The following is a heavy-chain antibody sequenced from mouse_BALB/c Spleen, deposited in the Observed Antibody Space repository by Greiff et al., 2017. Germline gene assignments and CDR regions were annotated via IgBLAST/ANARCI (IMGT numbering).Heavy chain of an antibody. CDR1: GFTFSSFG. CDR3: ARGCGSSYYFDV. CDR2: IGSGSSTI. J-gene: IGHJ1*01. D-gene: IGHD1-1*01. V-gene: IGHV5-17*02. Sequence: DVMLVESGGGLVQPGGSRKLSCAASGFTFSSFGMHWVRQAPEKGLEWVAYIGSGSSTIYYADTVKGRFTISRDNPKNTLFLQMTSLRSEDTAMYYCARGCGSSYYFDVWGAGTTVTVSS.